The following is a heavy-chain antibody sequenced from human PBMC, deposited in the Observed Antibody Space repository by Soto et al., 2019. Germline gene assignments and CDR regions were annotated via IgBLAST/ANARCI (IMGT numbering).Heavy chain of an antibody. CDR2: ISSVGSTI. Sequence: GGSLRLSCAASGFTFSDYYRSWIRQAPGKGLEWVSYISSVGSTIYYADSVKGRFTISRYNAKNSLYLQMNSLRAEDTAVYYCARDASRNWNYGFDPWGQGTLVTVSS. V-gene: IGHV3-11*01. CDR3: ARDASRNWNYGFDP. D-gene: IGHD1-7*01. CDR1: GFTFSDYY. J-gene: IGHJ5*02.